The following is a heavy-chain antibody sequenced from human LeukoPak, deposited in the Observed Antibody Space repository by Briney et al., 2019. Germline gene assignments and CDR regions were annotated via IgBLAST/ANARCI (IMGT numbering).Heavy chain of an antibody. CDR3: AKVYHDSGCLIDY. V-gene: IGHV3-30-3*01. CDR2: ISYDGSNK. Sequence: GGSLRLSCAASGFTFSSYAMHWVRQAPGKGLEWVAVISYDGSNKYYADSVKGRFTISRDNSKNTLYLQMNSLRAEDAAIYYCAKVYHDSGCLIDYWGQGTLVTVSS. CDR1: GFTFSSYA. J-gene: IGHJ4*02. D-gene: IGHD6-19*01.